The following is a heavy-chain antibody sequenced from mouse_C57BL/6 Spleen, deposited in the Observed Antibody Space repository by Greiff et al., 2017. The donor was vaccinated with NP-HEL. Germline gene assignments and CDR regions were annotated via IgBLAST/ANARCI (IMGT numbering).Heavy chain of an antibody. CDR2: INPSSGYT. D-gene: IGHD1-1*01. J-gene: IGHJ3*01. CDR3: ARGDFGNYGSSPFAY. Sequence: VQLQQSGAELAKPGASVKLSCKASGYTFTSYWMHWVKQRPGQGLEWIGYINPSSGYTKYNQKFKDKATLTADKSSSTAYLQLSSLTYEDSAVYYCARGDFGNYGSSPFAYWGQGTLVTVSA. V-gene: IGHV1-7*01. CDR1: GYTFTSYW.